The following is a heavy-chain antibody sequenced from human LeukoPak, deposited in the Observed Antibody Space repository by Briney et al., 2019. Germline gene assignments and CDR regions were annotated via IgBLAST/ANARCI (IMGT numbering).Heavy chain of an antibody. Sequence: HTGGSVRLSCAASGFTFDNYAMNWVRQVPGKGLEWISLISWNSGTIGYADSVKGRFTISRDNANNFLYLQMNSLRAEDTALYYCARAYKDRSLAGKKEFFQHWGQGTLVTVSS. V-gene: IGHV3-9*01. J-gene: IGHJ1*01. CDR1: GFTFDNYA. CDR3: ARAYKDRSLAGKKEFFQH. CDR2: ISWNSGTI. D-gene: IGHD6-19*01.